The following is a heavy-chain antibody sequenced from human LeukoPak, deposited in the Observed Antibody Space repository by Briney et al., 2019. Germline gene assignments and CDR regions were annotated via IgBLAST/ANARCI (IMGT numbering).Heavy chain of an antibody. CDR2: LSYSGSS. D-gene: IGHD5-24*01. J-gene: IGHJ2*01. Sequence: PSGTLSLTCTVSSGSLSSDYWNWLRQPPGKGLEYIGYLSYSGSSNYNPSLKSRVTISVDASKNQFSLKLNSVTAADTAVYYCARGFLLRRDASNRGAFWDFDLWGRGTLVIVSS. CDR3: ARGFLLRRDASNRGAFWDFDL. CDR1: SGSLSSDY. V-gene: IGHV4-59*01.